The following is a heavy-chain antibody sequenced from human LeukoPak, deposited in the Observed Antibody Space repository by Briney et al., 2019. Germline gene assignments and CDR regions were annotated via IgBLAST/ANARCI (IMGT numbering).Heavy chain of an antibody. Sequence: GSLRLSCAASGFTFSSYAMSWVRQPPGKGLEWIGYIDYSGSTYYNPSLRNRVTISIDTSKNQFSLKLSSVTAADTAVYYCARENSRREIDYWGQGTLVTVSS. J-gene: IGHJ4*02. CDR1: GFTFSSYA. CDR3: ARENSRREIDY. D-gene: IGHD6-13*01. V-gene: IGHV4-59*01. CDR2: IDYSGST.